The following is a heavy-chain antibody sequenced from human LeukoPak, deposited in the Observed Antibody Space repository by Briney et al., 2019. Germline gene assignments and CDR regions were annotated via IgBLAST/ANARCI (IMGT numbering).Heavy chain of an antibody. D-gene: IGHD3-16*02. CDR2: ISASGGST. V-gene: IGHV3-23*01. CDR3: AKGISIYIYFDN. J-gene: IGHJ4*02. CDR1: GFTFSSFA. Sequence: GGSLRLSCAASGFTFSSFAMSWVRQAPGKGLEWISVISASGGSTYYADSVKGRFTISRDNSKNTLHLQMNSLRAEDTAVYYCAKGISIYIYFDNWGQGTLVTVSS.